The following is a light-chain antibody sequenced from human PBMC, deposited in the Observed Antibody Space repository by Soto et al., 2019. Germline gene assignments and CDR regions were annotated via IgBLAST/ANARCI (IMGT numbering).Light chain of an antibody. V-gene: IGKV3-11*01. CDR2: DAS. Sequence: EIVLTQSPATLSLSPGERATLSCRDSQSVSTYLAWYQQKPGQAPRRVXYDASNRATGIPARFSGSGSGTDFTLTISSLEPEDFAIYYGQQRYNWPPITFGQGTRLEI. J-gene: IGKJ5*01. CDR3: QQRYNWPPIT. CDR1: QSVSTY.